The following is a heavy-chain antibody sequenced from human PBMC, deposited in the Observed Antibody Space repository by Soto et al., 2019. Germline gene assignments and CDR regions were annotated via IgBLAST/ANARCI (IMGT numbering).Heavy chain of an antibody. Sequence: EVQLLESGGGLVQPGGSLRLSCAASGFTFSSYAMSWVRQAPGKGLEWVSGISGGGITTYYADYVKGRFTISRDSSKNTLNMQMKSRRVEDTAVYYCAKDRCGGTSCFWDYWGQGTLVTVSS. CDR3: AKDRCGGTSCFWDY. V-gene: IGHV3-23*01. CDR1: GFTFSSYA. J-gene: IGHJ4*02. CDR2: ISGGGITT. D-gene: IGHD2-2*01.